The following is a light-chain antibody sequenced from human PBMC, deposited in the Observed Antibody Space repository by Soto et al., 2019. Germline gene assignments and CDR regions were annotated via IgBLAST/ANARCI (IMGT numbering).Light chain of an antibody. CDR3: QQSYSAPHI. J-gene: IGKJ2*01. CDR2: AAS. V-gene: IGKV1-39*01. Sequence: DIQMTQSPSSLSASVGDRVTITCRASQTISTYLNWYQQKPGKAPKRLIYAASSLQSGVPSRFSGSGSGTDFTLTISSLQPEDSATYYCQQSYSAPHIFGQGTKLEIK. CDR1: QTISTY.